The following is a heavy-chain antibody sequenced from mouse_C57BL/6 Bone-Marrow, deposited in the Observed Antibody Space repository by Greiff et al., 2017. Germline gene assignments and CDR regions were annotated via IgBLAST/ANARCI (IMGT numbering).Heavy chain of an antibody. CDR1: GYAFSSYW. Sequence: VHLVESGAELVKPGASVKISCKASGYAFSSYWMNWVKQRPGKGLEWIGQIYPGDGDTNYNGKFKGKATLTADKSSSTAYMQLSSLTSEDSAVYFCARCGDWYFDVWGTGTTVTVSS. CDR3: ARCGDWYFDV. CDR2: IYPGDGDT. V-gene: IGHV1-80*01. J-gene: IGHJ1*03.